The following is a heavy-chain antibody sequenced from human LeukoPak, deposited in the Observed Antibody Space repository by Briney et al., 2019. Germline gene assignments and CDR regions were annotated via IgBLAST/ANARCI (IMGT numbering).Heavy chain of an antibody. CDR2: ISYDGSNK. CDR1: GLTFSSYA. V-gene: IGHV3-30-3*01. J-gene: IGHJ4*02. D-gene: IGHD2/OR15-2a*01. CDR3: ARVFYLYHPPLGY. Sequence: GGSLRLSCAASGLTFSSYAMHWVRQAPGEGLEWVAVISYDGSNKYYADSVKGRFTISRDNSKNTPYLQMNSLRAEDTAVYYCARVFYLYHPPLGYWGQGTLVTVSS.